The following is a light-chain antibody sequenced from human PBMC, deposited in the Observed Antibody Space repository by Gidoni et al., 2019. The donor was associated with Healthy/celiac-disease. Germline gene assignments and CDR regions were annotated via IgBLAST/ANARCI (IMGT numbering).Light chain of an antibody. V-gene: IGKV2-28*01. CDR3: MQDLQTPWT. J-gene: IGKJ1*01. Sequence: DIVMTQSPLSMPVTPGEPASISCRSSQSLLHSNGYNYLAWYLQKPGPPPQLLIYLGSNRASGAPDRFSGSGSGTYFTLKISRVEAEDVGVYYCMQDLQTPWTFGQGTKVEIK. CDR2: LGS. CDR1: QSLLHSNGYNY.